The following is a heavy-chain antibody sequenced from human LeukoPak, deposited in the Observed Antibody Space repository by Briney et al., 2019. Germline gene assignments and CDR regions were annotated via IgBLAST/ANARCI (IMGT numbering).Heavy chain of an antibody. J-gene: IGHJ4*02. V-gene: IGHV3-21*01. D-gene: IGHD3-9*01. CDR1: GFTFSNSA. CDR3: ARDPLRYLRVGHYDY. Sequence: KPGGSLRLSCAASGFTFSNSAMNWVRQVPGKGLEWVSSIDYDSSHIYYAASVRGRFTISRDNARNSVYLQMYSLRVEDTAVYYCARDPLRYLRVGHYDYWGQGTLVAVSS. CDR2: IDYDSSHI.